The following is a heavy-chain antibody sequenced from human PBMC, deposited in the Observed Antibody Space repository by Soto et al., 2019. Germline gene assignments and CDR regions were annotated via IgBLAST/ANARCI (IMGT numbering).Heavy chain of an antibody. J-gene: IGHJ4*02. D-gene: IGHD6-19*01. V-gene: IGHV3-66*01. CDR2: IYAGGNT. Sequence: EVQLVESGGGLVQPGGSLRLSCAASGFTVSTNYMSWVRQAPGKGLQWVSVIYAGGNTYYADSVKGRFTISRDNSKNTLYLQMNSPRAEDTAVYYCARESPESSGWYVVWGQGTLVTVSS. CDR3: ARESPESSGWYVV. CDR1: GFTVSTNY.